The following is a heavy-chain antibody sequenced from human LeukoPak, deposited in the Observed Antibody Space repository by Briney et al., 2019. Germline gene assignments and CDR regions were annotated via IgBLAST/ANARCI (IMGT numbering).Heavy chain of an antibody. CDR1: GYTFTSYV. J-gene: IGHJ4*02. V-gene: IGHV1-8*01. Sequence: ASVKVSCKASGYTFTSYVINWVRQATGQGLEWMGWMNPNRGNTGYAQKFQGRVTMTRNTSISTAYMELSSLRSEDTAVYYCASTYCSSTSCYPLGFDYWGQGTLVTVSS. CDR3: ASTYCSSTSCYPLGFDY. D-gene: IGHD2-2*01. CDR2: MNPNRGNT.